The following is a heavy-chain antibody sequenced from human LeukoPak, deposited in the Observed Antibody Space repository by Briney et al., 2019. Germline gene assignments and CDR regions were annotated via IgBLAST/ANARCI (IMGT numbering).Heavy chain of an antibody. Sequence: ASVKVSCKASGYTFTSYAMNWVRQAPGQGLEWMGWINTNTGNPTYAQGFTGRFVFSLDTSVSTAYLQISSLKAEDTAVYYCARDLSAAAPYYYYMDVWGKGTTVTVSS. J-gene: IGHJ6*03. CDR2: INTNTGNP. V-gene: IGHV7-4-1*02. CDR1: GYTFTSYA. CDR3: ARDLSAAAPYYYYMDV. D-gene: IGHD6-13*01.